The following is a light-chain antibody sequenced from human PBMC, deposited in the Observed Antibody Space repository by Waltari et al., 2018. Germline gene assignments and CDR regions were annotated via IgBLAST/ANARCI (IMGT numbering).Light chain of an antibody. CDR2: GAS. Sequence: DIQMTQSPSSVSASVGDSVTITCRASQDISTWLAWYQQRVGKAPKLLIYGASSLQSGVPSRFSGSRSGTDFTLTISSLQPEDFATYYCQQANSFPLTFGGGTKVDI. CDR3: QQANSFPLT. CDR1: QDISTW. J-gene: IGKJ4*01. V-gene: IGKV1-12*01.